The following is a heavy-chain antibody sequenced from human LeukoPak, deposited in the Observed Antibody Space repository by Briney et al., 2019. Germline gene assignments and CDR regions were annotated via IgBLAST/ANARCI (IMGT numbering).Heavy chain of an antibody. D-gene: IGHD3-10*01. CDR1: GFTFLSYT. CDR3: AXXXXYXXXXXPLDY. V-gene: IGHV3-30-3*01. Sequence: GGSLRLSCAASGFTFLSYTMHWVRQAPGKGLEWVAVXSYXGSXXXXXXXXXGRFTISRDNSKNTLYLQMNSLRAEDTAVYYCAXXXXYXXXXXPLDYWGQGTLVTVSS. CDR2: XSYXGSXX. J-gene: IGHJ4*02.